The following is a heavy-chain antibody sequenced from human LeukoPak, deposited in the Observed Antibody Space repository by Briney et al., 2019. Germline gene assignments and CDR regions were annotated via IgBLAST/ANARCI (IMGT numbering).Heavy chain of an antibody. V-gene: IGHV3-33*01. J-gene: IGHJ1*01. CDR3: ARISAPGTSGWYFGY. Sequence: GGSLRLSCAASGFTFSNYVMHWVRQAPGKGLEWVAVIWYDGSTKYYADYVKGRFTMSRDNAKNLLYLQLNSLRDEDTAMYYCARISAPGTSGWYFGYWGQGPLLTVTS. D-gene: IGHD6-19*01. CDR2: IWYDGSTK. CDR1: GFTFSNYV.